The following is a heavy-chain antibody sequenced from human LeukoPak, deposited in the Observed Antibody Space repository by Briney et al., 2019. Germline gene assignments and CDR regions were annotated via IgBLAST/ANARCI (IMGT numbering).Heavy chain of an antibody. V-gene: IGHV3-23*01. CDR2: ISGSGGST. CDR1: GFTFNNFA. CDR3: ATTAGSSYDY. Sequence: PGGSLRLSCAASGFTFNNFAMSWVRQAPGKGLEWVSAISGSGGSTYYADSVKGRFTISRDNSKNTLYLQMNSLRTEDTAVYYCATTAGSSYDYWGQGTLVTVSS. D-gene: IGHD1-26*01. J-gene: IGHJ4*02.